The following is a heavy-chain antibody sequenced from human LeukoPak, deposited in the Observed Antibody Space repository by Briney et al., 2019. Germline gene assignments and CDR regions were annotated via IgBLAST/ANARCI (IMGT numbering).Heavy chain of an antibody. CDR2: IDPSDSYT. J-gene: IGHJ5*02. V-gene: IGHV5-10-1*01. Sequence: GESLRISFKGSGYSFTSYWISWGRQMPGKGVEWMGRIDPSDSYTNYSPSFQGHVTISADKSISTAYLQWSSLKASDTAMYYCARHFSSIRYNWFDPWGQGTLVTVSS. CDR3: ARHFSSIRYNWFDP. D-gene: IGHD6-13*01. CDR1: GYSFTSYW.